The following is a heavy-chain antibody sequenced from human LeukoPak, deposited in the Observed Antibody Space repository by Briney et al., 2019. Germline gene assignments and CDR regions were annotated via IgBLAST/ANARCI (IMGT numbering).Heavy chain of an antibody. CDR1: GFIFSSHG. V-gene: IGHV3-23*01. D-gene: IGHD3-16*01. Sequence: GGSLRLSCAASGFIFSSHGMNWVRQAPGKGLEWVSGISPSGDITYYADSVKGRFTISRDNSKNTVYLQMDSLRFEDAAVYYCAKDRLGLGEYYFDYWGQGTLVTVSS. J-gene: IGHJ4*02. CDR3: AKDRLGLGEYYFDY. CDR2: ISPSGDIT.